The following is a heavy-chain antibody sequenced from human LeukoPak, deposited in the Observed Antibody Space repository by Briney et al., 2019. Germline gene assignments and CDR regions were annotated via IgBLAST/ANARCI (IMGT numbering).Heavy chain of an antibody. V-gene: IGHV4-61*02. J-gene: IGHJ4*02. D-gene: IGHD2-2*01. Sequence: SETLSLTCTVSGGSISSGSYYWTWIRQPAGKGLEWIGRSYTSGSTNYNPSLKCRVTISGDTSKNQFSLKLSSVPAADTAVYYCARVPTAILVLDYWGQGTLVTVSS. CDR1: GGSISSGSYY. CDR2: SYTSGST. CDR3: ARVPTAILVLDY.